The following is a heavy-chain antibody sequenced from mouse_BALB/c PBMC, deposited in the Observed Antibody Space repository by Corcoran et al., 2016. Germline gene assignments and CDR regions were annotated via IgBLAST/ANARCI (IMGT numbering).Heavy chain of an antibody. CDR3: ARRGSWYFDV. V-gene: IGHV9-3-1*01. CDR2: INTYTGEP. J-gene: IGHJ1*01. CDR1: GYIFTNYG. Sequence: QIQLVQSGPELKKPGETVKISCKASGYIFTNYGMNWVKQAPGKGLKWMGWINTYTGEPTYADDFKGRFAFSLETSASTAYLQINNLKNEDTATYVCARRGSWYFDVWGAGTTVTVSS.